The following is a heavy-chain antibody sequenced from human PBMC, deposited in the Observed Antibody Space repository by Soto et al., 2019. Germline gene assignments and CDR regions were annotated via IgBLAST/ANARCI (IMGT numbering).Heavy chain of an antibody. Sequence: QVQLVQSGAEVKKPGSSVKVSCKASGGTLSNYGFNWVRQAPGQGLEWMGAIIPLFGRANLAQKFQGRVTMSADESTSTVYMELRSLTSEDRAMYYCTRADGGLTWFGEDWAQGTLVTVSS. D-gene: IGHD3-10*01. CDR2: IIPLFGRA. CDR3: TRADGGLTWFGED. CDR1: GGTLSNYG. J-gene: IGHJ4*02. V-gene: IGHV1-69*12.